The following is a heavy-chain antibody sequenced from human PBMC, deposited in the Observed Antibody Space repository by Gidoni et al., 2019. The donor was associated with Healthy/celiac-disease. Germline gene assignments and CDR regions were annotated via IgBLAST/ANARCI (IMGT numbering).Heavy chain of an antibody. D-gene: IGHD6-13*01. Sequence: QVTLRESGPALVKPTQTLTLTCTFSGFSLSTSGMRVSWIRQPPGKALEWLARIDWDDDKFYSPSLKTRLTISKDTSKNQVVLTMTNMDPVDTATYYCARDGYSSSWYSSYYFDYWGQGTLVTVSS. CDR1: GFSLSTSGMR. J-gene: IGHJ4*02. V-gene: IGHV2-70*04. CDR2: IDWDDDK. CDR3: ARDGYSSSWYSSYYFDY.